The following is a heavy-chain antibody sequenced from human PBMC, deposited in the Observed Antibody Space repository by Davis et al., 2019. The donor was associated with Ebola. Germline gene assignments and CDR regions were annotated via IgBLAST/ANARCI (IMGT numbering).Heavy chain of an antibody. Sequence: GESLKISCAASGFTFSNYDMNWVRQAPGKGLQWVAVIWDDGSNKYYADSVKGRFTISRDNSKNTLYLQMNSLRAEDTAVYYCATTPQYSSGQNKPFDYWGQGTLVTVSS. CDR2: IWDDGSNK. D-gene: IGHD6-19*01. J-gene: IGHJ4*02. CDR1: GFTFSNYD. V-gene: IGHV3-33*01. CDR3: ATTPQYSSGQNKPFDY.